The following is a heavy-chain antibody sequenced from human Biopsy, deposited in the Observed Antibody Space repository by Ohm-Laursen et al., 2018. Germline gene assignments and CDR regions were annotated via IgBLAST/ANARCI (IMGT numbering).Heavy chain of an antibody. V-gene: IGHV4-59*02. J-gene: IGHJ3*02. Sequence: SETLSLTCCVSGGSVRGYYWSWIRQTSGTGLAWIGHIFDDGATNYSPSPSLQGRVTLSIDTSENTVSLTLASLTRADTGVYYCARVRGSGFFAFDIWGRGTTVSVSS. CDR3: ARVRGSGFFAFDI. CDR2: IFDDGAT. D-gene: IGHD3-3*01. CDR1: GGSVRGYY.